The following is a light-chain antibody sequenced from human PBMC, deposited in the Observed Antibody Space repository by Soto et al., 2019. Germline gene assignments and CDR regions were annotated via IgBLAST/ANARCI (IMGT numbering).Light chain of an antibody. CDR2: ANK. V-gene: IGLV1-40*01. CDR3: QSYDSSLNASYV. Sequence: QSVLTQPPSVSGSPGQSVTISCSGLSSNIGAGFEVHWYQQLPVTAPRLLIYANKNRPSGVPDRFSGSKSGTSASLAITGLQAEDEADYYCQSYDSSLNASYVFGTGTKVTVL. J-gene: IGLJ1*01. CDR1: SSNIGAGFE.